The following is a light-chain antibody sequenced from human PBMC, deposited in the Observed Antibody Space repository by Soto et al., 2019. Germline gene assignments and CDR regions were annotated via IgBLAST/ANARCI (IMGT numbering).Light chain of an antibody. Sequence: QYVLTQPASVCGSPGQSITISCTRTSSDVGSYNLVSWYQQNPGKAPKLMIYEGSKRPSGVSNRFSGSKSGNTASLTISGLQAEDEADYYCCSYAGSSTFVVFGGGTKLTVL. CDR2: EGS. CDR3: CSYAGSSTFVV. J-gene: IGLJ2*01. V-gene: IGLV2-23*03. CDR1: SSDVGSYNL.